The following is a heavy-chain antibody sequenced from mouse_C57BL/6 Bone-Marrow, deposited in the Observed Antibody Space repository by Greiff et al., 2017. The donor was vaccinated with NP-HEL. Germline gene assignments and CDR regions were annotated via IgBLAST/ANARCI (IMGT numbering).Heavy chain of an antibody. V-gene: IGHV5-9-1*02. Sequence: EVHLVESGEGLVKPGGSLKLSCAASGFTFSSYAMSWVRQTPEKRLEWVAYISSGGDYTYYPDTVKGRFTISRDNARNTLYLQMSSLKSEDTAMYYCTRGRVWIAYWGRGTLVTVSA. CDR1: GFTFSSYA. CDR2: ISSGGDYT. J-gene: IGHJ3*01. D-gene: IGHD3-1*01. CDR3: TRGRVWIAY.